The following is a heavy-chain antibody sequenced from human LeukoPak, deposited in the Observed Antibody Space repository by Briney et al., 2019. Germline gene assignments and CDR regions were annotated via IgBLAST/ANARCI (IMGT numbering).Heavy chain of an antibody. Sequence: ASVKVSCKAFGHSLTCYSMHWVRQAPGQGLEWMGIINPSGGSTSYAQKFQGRVTMTRDTSTSTVYMEVTSLRSEDTAVYYCARGFDGLRLKGQYFDYWGQGTLVTVSS. CDR2: INPSGGST. CDR1: GHSLTCYS. J-gene: IGHJ4*02. V-gene: IGHV1-46*01. D-gene: IGHD5/OR15-5a*01. CDR3: ARGFDGLRLKGQYFDY.